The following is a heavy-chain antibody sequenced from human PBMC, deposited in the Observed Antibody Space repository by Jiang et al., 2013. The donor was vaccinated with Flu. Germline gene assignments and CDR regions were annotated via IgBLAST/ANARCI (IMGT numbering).Heavy chain of an antibody. V-gene: IGHV4-38-2*02. D-gene: IGHD1-26*01. Sequence: GSGLVKPSETLSLTCTVSGYSISSGYYWGWIRQPPGKGLEWIGSIYHSGSTYYNPSLKSRVTISVDTSKNQFSLKLSSVTAADTAVYYCARDFGRVGATSIRVNWFDPWGQGTLVTVSS. J-gene: IGHJ5*02. CDR1: GYSISSGYY. CDR3: ARDFGRVGATSIRVNWFDP. CDR2: IYHSGST.